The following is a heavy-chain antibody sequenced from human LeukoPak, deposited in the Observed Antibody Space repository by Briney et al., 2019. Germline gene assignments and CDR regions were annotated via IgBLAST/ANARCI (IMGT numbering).Heavy chain of an antibody. CDR2: IYYSGST. D-gene: IGHD6-19*01. V-gene: IGHV4-39*07. J-gene: IGHJ4*02. Sequence: PSETLSLTCTVSGGSISSSSYYWGWIRQPPGKGLEWIGSIYYSGSTYYNPSLKSRVTISVDTSKNQFSLKLSSVTAADTAVYYCARVEWLVPYYFDYWGQGTLVTVSS. CDR1: GGSISSSSYY. CDR3: ARVEWLVPYYFDY.